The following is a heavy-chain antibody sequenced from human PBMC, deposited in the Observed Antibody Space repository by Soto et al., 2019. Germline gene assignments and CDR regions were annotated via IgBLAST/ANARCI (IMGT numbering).Heavy chain of an antibody. V-gene: IGHV4-39*02. D-gene: IGHD6-13*01. CDR3: ARPGGSGWFYFDS. CDR2: IYYSGST. CDR1: GESISGTIYY. J-gene: IGHJ4*02. Sequence: SETLSLTCIVSGESISGTIYYWGWIRQPPGKSLEWIGSIYYSGSTYYNPSLKSRVTISVDTSKNHFSLKLTSVTAADTAVYYCARPGGSGWFYFDSWRQGSHVTVSS.